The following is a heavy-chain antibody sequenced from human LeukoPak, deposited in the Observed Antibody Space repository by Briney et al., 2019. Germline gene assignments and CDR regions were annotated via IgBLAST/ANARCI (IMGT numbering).Heavy chain of an antibody. D-gene: IGHD6-19*01. J-gene: IGHJ5*02. CDR3: ARTPIEYASDWYNWFDP. V-gene: IGHV3-7*05. CDR1: GFTFSSYW. CDR2: IKEDGSER. Sequence: GGSLRLSCAASGFTFSSYWMSWVRQAPGKGLEWVANIKEDGSERYYVASVKGRYSISRDNAKRSLYLQMNSLRAEDTAVYYCARTPIEYASDWYNWFDPWGQGTLVTVSS.